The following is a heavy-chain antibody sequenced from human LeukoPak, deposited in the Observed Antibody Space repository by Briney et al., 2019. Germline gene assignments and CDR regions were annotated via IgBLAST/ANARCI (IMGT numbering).Heavy chain of an antibody. CDR2: ISGSGGST. CDR1: GFTFSSYA. D-gene: IGHD3-22*01. V-gene: IGHV3-23*01. Sequence: PGGSLRLSCSASGFTFSSYAMSWVRQAPGKGLEWVSAISGSGGSTYYPDSVKGRFTIPRDNSKNTLYLQMSSLRAEDTAVYYCAKKAPTVVVSLRAEYFQHWGQGTLVTVSS. J-gene: IGHJ1*01. CDR3: AKKAPTVVVSLRAEYFQH.